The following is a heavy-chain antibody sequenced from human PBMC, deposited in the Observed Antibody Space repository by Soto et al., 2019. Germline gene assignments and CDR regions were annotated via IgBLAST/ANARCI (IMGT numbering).Heavy chain of an antibody. CDR3: TRSGPPPGGPAGRSPFDY. D-gene: IGHD2-2*01. CDR2: ISGSGDTT. CDR1: GFTFSIYG. J-gene: IGHJ4*02. Sequence: EVHLLESGGGLVQPGGSLRLSCAASGFTFSIYGMSWVRQAPGQGLEWVSSISGSGDTTYYADSVKGRFTISRDNSKNTLYLEMNSLRAEDTAVYYCTRSGPPPGGPAGRSPFDYWGQGTLVTVSS. V-gene: IGHV3-23*01.